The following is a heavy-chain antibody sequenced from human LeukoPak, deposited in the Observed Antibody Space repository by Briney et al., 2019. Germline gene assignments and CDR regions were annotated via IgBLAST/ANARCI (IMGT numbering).Heavy chain of an antibody. Sequence: PGGSLRPLRSASGFNFSSYNMNWVRRAPGKGLEWVSSISSSSSYIYYADSVKGRFTISRDNAKNSLYLQMNSLRAEDTAVYYCARFGGGYGMDVWGQGTTVTVSS. D-gene: IGHD2-15*01. J-gene: IGHJ6*02. CDR3: ARFGGGYGMDV. CDR1: GFNFSSYN. CDR2: ISSSSSYI. V-gene: IGHV3-21*06.